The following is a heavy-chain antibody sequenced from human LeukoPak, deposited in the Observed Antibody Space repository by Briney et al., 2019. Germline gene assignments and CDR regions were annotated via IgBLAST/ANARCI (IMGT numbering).Heavy chain of an antibody. CDR2: INPSGGST. V-gene: IGHV1-46*01. J-gene: IGHJ3*02. CDR3: AREVGLAYCGGDCYSDAFDI. CDR1: GYTFTSYY. Sequence: ASVKVSCKASGYTFTSYYMHWVRQAPGQGLEWMGIINPSGGSTSYVQKFQGRVTMTRDMSTSTVYMELSSLRSEDTAVYYCAREVGLAYCGGDCYSDAFDIWGQGTMVTVSS. D-gene: IGHD2-21*02.